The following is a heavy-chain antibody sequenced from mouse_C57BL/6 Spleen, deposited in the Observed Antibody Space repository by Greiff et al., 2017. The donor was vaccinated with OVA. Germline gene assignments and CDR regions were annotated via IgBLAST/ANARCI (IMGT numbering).Heavy chain of an antibody. V-gene: IGHV6-6*01. Sequence: EVKVEESGGGLVQPGGSMKLSCAASGFTFSDAWMDWVRQSPEKVLERVAEIRNKANNHATYYAESVKGRFTISRDDSKSSVYLQMNSLRAEDTGIYYCTNDGSVAYWGQGTLVTVSA. J-gene: IGHJ3*01. CDR1: GFTFSDAW. D-gene: IGHD1-1*01. CDR2: IRNKANNHAT. CDR3: TNDGSVAY.